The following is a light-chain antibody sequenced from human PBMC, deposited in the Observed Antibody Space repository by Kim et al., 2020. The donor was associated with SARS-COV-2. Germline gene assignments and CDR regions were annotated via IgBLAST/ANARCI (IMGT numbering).Light chain of an antibody. J-gene: IGLJ3*02. CDR2: KDT. CDR3: QSADISDTFWV. CDR1: ALRKKY. V-gene: IGLV3-25*03. Sequence: PGQKAKIAAPGDALRKKYAYWSQEKRGQGPVLVRSKDTERPSGITERFSGSTAGTRVTLTISGVQAEDEGDYYCQSADISDTFWVFGGGTQLTVL.